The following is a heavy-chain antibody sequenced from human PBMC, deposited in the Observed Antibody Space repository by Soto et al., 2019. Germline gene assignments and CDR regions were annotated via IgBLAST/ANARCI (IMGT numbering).Heavy chain of an antibody. Sequence: PSETLSLTCTVSGYSISNGYYWGWIRQSPEKGLEWIGNVYYSGGAKYNPSVKRRVSISVDTSKNQFSLNLSSVTAADTAVYYCTRDGDGRMTTNPYYYYGMDVWGPGITVTVSS. V-gene: IGHV4-38-2*02. CDR1: GYSISNGYY. J-gene: IGHJ6*02. CDR2: VYYSGGA. D-gene: IGHD2-21*02. CDR3: TRDGDGRMTTNPYYYYGMDV.